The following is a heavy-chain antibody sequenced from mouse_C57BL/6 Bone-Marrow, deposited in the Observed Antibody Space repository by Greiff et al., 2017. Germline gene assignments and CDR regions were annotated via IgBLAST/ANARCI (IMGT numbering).Heavy chain of an antibody. D-gene: IGHD3-2*02. CDR3: ARGSGYPRSAMDY. CDR2: INPSSGYT. Sequence: QVQPQQSGAELARPGASVKMSCKASGYTFTSYTMHWVKQRPGQGLEWIGYINPSSGYTKYNQKFKDKATLTADKSSSTAYMQLSSLTSEDSAVYYCARGSGYPRSAMDYWGQGTAVTVSS. J-gene: IGHJ4*01. CDR1: GYTFTSYT. V-gene: IGHV1-4*01.